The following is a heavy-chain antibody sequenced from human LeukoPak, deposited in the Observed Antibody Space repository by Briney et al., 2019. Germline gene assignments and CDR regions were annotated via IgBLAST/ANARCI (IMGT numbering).Heavy chain of an antibody. CDR1: GYTFTSYY. D-gene: IGHD3-3*01. Sequence: ASVKVSCKASGYTFTSYYMHWVRQAPGQGLGWMGIINPSGGGTSYAQKFQGRVTMTRDTSTSTVYMELSSLRSEDTAVYYCAREPVGTIFGVVIRNWFDPWGQGTLVTVSS. V-gene: IGHV1-46*01. CDR2: INPSGGGT. CDR3: AREPVGTIFGVVIRNWFDP. J-gene: IGHJ5*02.